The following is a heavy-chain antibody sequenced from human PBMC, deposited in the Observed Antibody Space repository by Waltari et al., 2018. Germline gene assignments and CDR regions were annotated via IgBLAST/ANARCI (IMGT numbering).Heavy chain of an antibody. CDR2: INHSGST. CDR3: ARVGVIVVVIDAFDI. J-gene: IGHJ3*02. V-gene: IGHV4-34*01. CDR1: GGSFSGYY. Sequence: QVQLQQWGAGLLKPSETLSLTCAVYGGSFSGYYWSWFRPPPGKGLVWSGEINHSGSTNYNPSLKSRVTISVDTSKNQFSLKLSSVTAADTAVYYCARVGVIVVVIDAFDIWGQGTMVTVSS. D-gene: IGHD3-22*01.